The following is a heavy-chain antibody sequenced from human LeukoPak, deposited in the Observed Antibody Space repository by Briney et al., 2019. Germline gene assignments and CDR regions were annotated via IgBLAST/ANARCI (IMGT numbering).Heavy chain of an antibody. CDR3: ARVRWDYDILTGYSDGYYYYGMDV. V-gene: IGHV1-18*01. D-gene: IGHD3-9*01. J-gene: IGHJ6*02. CDR1: GYTFTSYG. Sequence: ASVKVSCKASGYTFTSYGISWVRQAPGQGLEWMGWISAYNGHTNYAQKLQGRVTMTTDTSTSTAYMELRSLRSDDTAVYYCARVRWDYDILTGYSDGYYYYGMDVWGQGTTVTVSS. CDR2: ISAYNGHT.